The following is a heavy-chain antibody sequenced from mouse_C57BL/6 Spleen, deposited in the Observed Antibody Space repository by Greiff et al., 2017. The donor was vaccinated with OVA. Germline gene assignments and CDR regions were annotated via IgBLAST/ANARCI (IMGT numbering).Heavy chain of an antibody. CDR1: GYAFSSYW. CDR3: ARRCSSYYFDY. Sequence: VQRVESGAELVKPGASVKISCKASGYAFSSYWMNWVKQRPGKGLEWIGQIYPGDGDTNYNGKFKGKATLTADKSSSTAYMQLSSLTSEDSAVYFCARRCSSYYFDYWGQGTTLTVSS. CDR2: IYPGDGDT. J-gene: IGHJ2*01. V-gene: IGHV1-80*01. D-gene: IGHD1-3*01.